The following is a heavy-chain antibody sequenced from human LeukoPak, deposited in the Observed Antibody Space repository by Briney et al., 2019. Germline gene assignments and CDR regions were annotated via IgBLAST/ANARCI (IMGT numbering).Heavy chain of an antibody. CDR1: GFTFSNYW. D-gene: IGHD5-12*01. V-gene: IGHV3-74*01. Sequence: GGSLRLSCAASGFTFSNYWMHWVRQAPGKGLVWVSRIKPDGSSPNYADSVKGRFSISRDNSKNTLYLQMNSLRAEDTAVYYCARASSGGYSGYEGFDIWGQGTMVTVSS. CDR2: IKPDGSSP. CDR3: ARASSGGYSGYEGFDI. J-gene: IGHJ3*02.